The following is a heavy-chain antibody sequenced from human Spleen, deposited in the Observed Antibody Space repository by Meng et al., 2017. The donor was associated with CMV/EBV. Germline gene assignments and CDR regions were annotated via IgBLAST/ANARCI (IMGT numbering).Heavy chain of an antibody. D-gene: IGHD1-26*01. CDR3: ARDLHSGSWAGYYYYYGMDV. CDR1: GFTASSNY. J-gene: IGHJ6*02. CDR2: FYSGDST. V-gene: IGHV3-53*01. Sequence: GGSLRLSCAASGFTASSNYMSWVRQAPGKGLEWVSVFYSGDSTYYADSVKGRFTISRDNSKNTLYLQMTSLRAEDTAVYYCARDLHSGSWAGYYYYYGMDVWGQGTTVTVSS.